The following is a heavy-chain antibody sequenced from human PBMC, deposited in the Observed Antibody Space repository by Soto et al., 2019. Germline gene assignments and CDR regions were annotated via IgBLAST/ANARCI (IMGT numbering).Heavy chain of an antibody. CDR2: TSKDGINT. V-gene: IGHV3-30-3*01. J-gene: IGHJ6*02. CDR1: AFTLSKFA. D-gene: IGHD1-1*01. CDR3: ARGNMDV. Sequence: QVQLVESGGGMVQPGRSLRLSCAASAFTLSKFAMHWVRQAPGKGLEWVAVTSKDGINTYYADSVKGRFTISRDNSKSTIYLQMNSLRTEDTALYYCARGNMDVWGQGTTVTVSS.